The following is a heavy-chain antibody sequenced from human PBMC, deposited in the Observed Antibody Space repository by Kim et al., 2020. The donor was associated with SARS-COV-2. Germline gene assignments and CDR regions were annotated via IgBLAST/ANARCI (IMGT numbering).Heavy chain of an antibody. J-gene: IGHJ4*02. CDR3: AKDIAPHYYGSGSLFDY. V-gene: IGHV3-43D*03. CDR1: GFTFDDYA. Sequence: GGSLRLSCAASGFTFDDYAMHWVRQAPGKGLEWVSLISWDGGSTYYADSVKGRFTISRDNSKNSLYLQMNSLRAEDTALYYCAKDIAPHYYGSGSLFDYWGQGTLVTVS. CDR2: ISWDGGST. D-gene: IGHD3-10*01.